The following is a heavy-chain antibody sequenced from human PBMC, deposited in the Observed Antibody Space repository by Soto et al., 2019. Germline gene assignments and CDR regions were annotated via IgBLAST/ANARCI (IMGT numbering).Heavy chain of an antibody. CDR3: AREVNSSPARGPNWFDP. CDR2: TYHSGTT. Sequence: SETLSLTCAVSGDSINNSHWWSWVRQTPGKGLEWIGETYHSGTTNYNPSLKTRVTISIDKSTNQFSLKMNSVTAADTAVYYCAREVNSSPARGPNWFDPWGQGTLVTVSS. D-gene: IGHD6-13*01. J-gene: IGHJ5*02. CDR1: GDSINNSHW. V-gene: IGHV4-4*02.